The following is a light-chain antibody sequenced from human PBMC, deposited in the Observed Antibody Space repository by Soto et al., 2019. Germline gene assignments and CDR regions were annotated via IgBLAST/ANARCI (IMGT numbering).Light chain of an antibody. Sequence: EIVLTQSPGTLSLSPGERATLYCRASQSVSSGYLAWYQQKPGQAPRLLIFGASSRATGIPDRFGGSGSGTDFTLTISGLEPEDFAVYYCLHYGSSPRVTFGPGTKVDIK. CDR1: QSVSSGY. J-gene: IGKJ3*01. V-gene: IGKV3-20*01. CDR3: LHYGSSPRVT. CDR2: GAS.